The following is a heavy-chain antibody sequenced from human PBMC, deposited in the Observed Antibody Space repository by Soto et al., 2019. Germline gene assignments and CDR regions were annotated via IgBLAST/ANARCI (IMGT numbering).Heavy chain of an antibody. CDR2: IQSGGPT. J-gene: IGHJ6*04. CDR1: GFTISSKY. V-gene: IGHV3-66*01. Sequence: PGGSLILSCAASGFTISSKYMSRVRQAPGKGLEWVSLIQSGGPTYYADSVKGRFTISRDTSENTVHLQMDSLRAEDTAVYYCARDDVLCDGGRCYGVPLDVWRKGTTDTVSS. D-gene: IGHD2-15*01. CDR3: ARDDVLCDGGRCYGVPLDV.